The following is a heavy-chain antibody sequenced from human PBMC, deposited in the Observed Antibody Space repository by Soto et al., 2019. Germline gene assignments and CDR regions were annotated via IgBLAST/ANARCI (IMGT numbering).Heavy chain of an antibody. CDR2: IYYSGST. CDR1: GGSISSYY. D-gene: IGHD2-15*01. CDR3: ARVGGYYYYYGMDV. Sequence: SETLSLTCTVSGGSISSYYWSWIRQPPGKGLEWIGYIYYSGSTNYNPSLKSRVTISVDTSKNQLSLKLSSVTAADTAVYYCARVGGYYYYYGMDVWGQGTTVTVSS. J-gene: IGHJ6*02. V-gene: IGHV4-59*01.